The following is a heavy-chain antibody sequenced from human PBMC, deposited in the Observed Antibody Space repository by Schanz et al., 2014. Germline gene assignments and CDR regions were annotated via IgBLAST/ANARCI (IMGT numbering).Heavy chain of an antibody. CDR2: ISDSGDST. V-gene: IGHV3-23*04. J-gene: IGHJ6*02. Sequence: EVQVVESGGGFVQPGGSLRLSCAASGFTFSSYVMNWVRQAPGRGLEWVSFISDSGDSTSYADSVKGRFTISRDNSKNTLYLQMNSVRDEDTAMYYCARRVTYSFALDVWGQGATVTVSS. CDR1: GFTFSSYV. D-gene: IGHD2-15*01. CDR3: ARRVTYSFALDV.